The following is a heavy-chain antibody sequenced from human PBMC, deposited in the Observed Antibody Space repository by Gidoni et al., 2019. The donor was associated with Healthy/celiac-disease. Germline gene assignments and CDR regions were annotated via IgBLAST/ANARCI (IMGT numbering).Heavy chain of an antibody. CDR3: ARHRGYSSSLNWFDP. CDR2: IYYSGST. D-gene: IGHD6-13*01. J-gene: IGHJ5*02. Sequence: QLQLQESGPGLVKPSETLSLTCTVSGGSLSSSSYYWGWIRQPPGKGLEWIGSIYYSGSTYYNPSLKSRVTISVDTSKNQFSLKLSSVTAADTAVYYCARHRGYSSSLNWFDPWGQGTLVTVSS. CDR1: GGSLSSSSYY. V-gene: IGHV4-39*01.